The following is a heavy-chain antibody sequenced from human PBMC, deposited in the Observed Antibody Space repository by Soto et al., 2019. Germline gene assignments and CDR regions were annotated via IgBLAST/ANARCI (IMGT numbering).Heavy chain of an antibody. Sequence: GASVKVSCKASGYTFTRYAMHWVRQAPGQRLEWMGWINAGNGNTKYSQKFQGRVTITRDTSASTAYMELSSLRSEDTAVYYCASSNIVAAPYGMDGRGQRSTVTVSS. CDR2: INAGNGNT. J-gene: IGHJ6*02. V-gene: IGHV1-3*01. CDR3: ASSNIVAAPYGMDG. CDR1: GYTFTRYA. D-gene: IGHD6-13*01.